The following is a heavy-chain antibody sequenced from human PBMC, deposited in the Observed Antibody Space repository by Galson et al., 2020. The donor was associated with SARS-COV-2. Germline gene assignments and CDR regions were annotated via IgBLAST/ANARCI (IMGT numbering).Heavy chain of an antibody. CDR1: GGSISGYY. D-gene: IGHD7-27*01. CDR2: IYYSGST. V-gene: IGHV4-59*01. Sequence: SQTLSLTCTVSGGSISGYYWSWIRQPPGKGLEWIGYIYYSGSTNYNPSLKSRVTLSVDTSKNQFSLKLSSVTAADTAMYYCVRNKDWGHAFDIWGQGTMVTVSS. CDR3: VRNKDWGHAFDI. J-gene: IGHJ3*02.